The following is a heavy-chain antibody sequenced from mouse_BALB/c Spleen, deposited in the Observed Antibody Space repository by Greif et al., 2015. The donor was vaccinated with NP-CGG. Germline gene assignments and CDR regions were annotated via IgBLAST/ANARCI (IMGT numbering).Heavy chain of an antibody. V-gene: IGHV1-9*01. CDR3: ARVYGNYPYYFDY. D-gene: IGHD2-1*01. J-gene: IGHJ2*01. CDR2: ILPGSGST. Sequence: VQGVESGAELMKPGASVKISCKATGYTFSSYWIEWVKQRPGHGLEWIGEILPGSGSTNYNEKFKGKATFTADTSSNTAYMQLSSLTSEDSAVYYCARVYGNYPYYFDYWGQGTTLTVSS. CDR1: GYTFSSYW.